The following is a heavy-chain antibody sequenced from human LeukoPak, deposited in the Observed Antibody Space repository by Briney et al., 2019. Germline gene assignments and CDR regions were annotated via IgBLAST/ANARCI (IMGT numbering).Heavy chain of an antibody. CDR3: ARDLRHSSGGRGVFDY. J-gene: IGHJ4*02. CDR2: ISSSSSYI. CDR1: GFTFSSYS. Sequence: GGSLRLSCAASGFTFSSYSMNWVRQAPGKGLEWVSSISSSSSYIYYADSVKGRFTISRDNAKNSLYLQMNSLRAEDTAVYYCARDLRHSSGGRGVFDYWGQGTLVTVSS. V-gene: IGHV3-21*01. D-gene: IGHD3-10*01.